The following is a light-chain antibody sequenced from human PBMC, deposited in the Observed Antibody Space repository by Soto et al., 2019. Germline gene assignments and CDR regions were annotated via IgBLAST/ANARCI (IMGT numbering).Light chain of an antibody. CDR1: SGDGGAYDY. V-gene: IGLV2-11*01. J-gene: IGLJ1*01. CDR2: DVN. Sequence: SVLAQPRSVSGSPGQSVTISCTGTSGDGGAYDYVSWYQQHPGKAPKVLVYDVNKRPSGVPDRFSGSRSGNTASLTISGLQADDECDYYCLSYAGTNARLRLFGTGTKSTVL. CDR3: LSYAGTNARLRL.